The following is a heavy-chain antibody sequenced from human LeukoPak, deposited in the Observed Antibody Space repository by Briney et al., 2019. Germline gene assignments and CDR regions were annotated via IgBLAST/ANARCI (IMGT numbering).Heavy chain of an antibody. V-gene: IGHV3-11*04. D-gene: IGHD1-14*01. CDR1: GFIFSDYY. Sequence: PGGSLRLSCAASGFIFSDYYMSWIRQAPGKGLEWLSYISHSGTTINYADSVKGRFTISRDNAKNSLYLQMNSLRAEDTAVYYCARASTTTENVMGDYWGQGTLVTVSS. J-gene: IGHJ4*02. CDR3: ARASTTTENVMGDY. CDR2: ISHSGTTI.